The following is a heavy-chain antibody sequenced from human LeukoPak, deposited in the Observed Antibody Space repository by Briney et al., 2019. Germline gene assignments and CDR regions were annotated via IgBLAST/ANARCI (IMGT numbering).Heavy chain of an antibody. D-gene: IGHD2-2*02. CDR2: IISSSYM. V-gene: IGHV3-21*01. CDR1: GFTFSADS. CDR3: ARDQVLGAPAAIRGYYYYYGMDV. Sequence: PGGSLRLSCAASGFTFSADSMSWVRRAPGKGLEWVSSIISSSYMYYADSVKGRFTISRDNAKNSLYLQMNSLRAEDTAVYYCARDQVLGAPAAIRGYYYYYGMDVWGQGTTVTVSS. J-gene: IGHJ6*02.